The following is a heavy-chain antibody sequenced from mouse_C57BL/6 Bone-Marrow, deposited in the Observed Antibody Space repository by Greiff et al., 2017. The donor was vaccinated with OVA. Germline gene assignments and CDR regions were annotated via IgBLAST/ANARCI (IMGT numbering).Heavy chain of an antibody. J-gene: IGHJ3*01. CDR1: GYTFTDYN. Sequence: EVQVVESGPELVKPGASVKIPCKASGYTFTDYNMDWVKQSHGKSLEWIGDINPNNGGTIYNQTFKGKATLTVDKSSSTAYMELRSLTSEDTAVYYCARRMDSSGYKFAYWGQGTLVTVSA. CDR3: ARRMDSSGYKFAY. CDR2: INPNNGGT. V-gene: IGHV1-18*01. D-gene: IGHD3-2*02.